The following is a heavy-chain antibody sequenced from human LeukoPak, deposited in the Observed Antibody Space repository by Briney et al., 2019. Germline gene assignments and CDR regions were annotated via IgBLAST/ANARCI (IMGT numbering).Heavy chain of an antibody. V-gene: IGHV5-51*01. J-gene: IGHJ4*02. CDR3: ARRVFSSSWSYFDY. Sequence: GESLKISCKASGYSFTNYWIGWVRHMPGKGLEWMGIIYPGDSDTRYSPSFQGQVTISVDKSISTAYLQWSSLKASDTAMYYCARRVFSSSWSYFDYWGQGTLVTVSS. CDR1: GYSFTNYW. D-gene: IGHD6-13*01. CDR2: IYPGDSDT.